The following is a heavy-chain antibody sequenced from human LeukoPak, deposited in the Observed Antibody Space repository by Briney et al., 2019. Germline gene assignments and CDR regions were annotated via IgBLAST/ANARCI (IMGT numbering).Heavy chain of an antibody. CDR2: MNPNSGNT. CDR3: ARGRRDDYVWGSYRYVDY. CDR1: GYTFTSYD. D-gene: IGHD3-16*02. J-gene: IGHJ4*02. V-gene: IGHV1-8*03. Sequence: ASVKVSCKASGYTFTSYDINWVRQATGQGLEWMGWMNPNSGNTGYAQKFQGRVTITRNTSISTAYMELSSLRSGDTAVYYCARGRRDDYVWGSYRYVDYWGQGTLVTVSS.